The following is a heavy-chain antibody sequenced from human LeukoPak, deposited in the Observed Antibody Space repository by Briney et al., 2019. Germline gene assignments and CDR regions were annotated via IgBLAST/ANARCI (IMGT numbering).Heavy chain of an antibody. D-gene: IGHD3-10*01. J-gene: IGHJ3*01. CDR3: VRGDLSCHGSGSYCAFDV. V-gene: IGHV4-59*08. CDR2: IHSSGST. CDR1: GGSMSSYY. Sequence: SETLSLTCSVSGGSMSSYYWTWVRQPPGKGLEWIGFIHSSGSTHYTPPLNSRVTISLDTSKSQFSLKLGSVTAADTAVYFCVRGDLSCHGSGSYCAFDVWGQGTMVTVSA.